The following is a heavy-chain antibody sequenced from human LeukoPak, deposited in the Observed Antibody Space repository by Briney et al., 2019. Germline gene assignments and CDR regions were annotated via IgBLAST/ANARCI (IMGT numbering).Heavy chain of an antibody. CDR2: ISYDGSNK. Sequence: AGGSLRLSCAASGFTFSSYAMHWVRQAPGKGLEWVAVISYDGSNKYYADSVKGRFTISRDNSKNTLYLQMNSLRAEDTAVYYCARELLGYCSSTSCKGIFDYWGQGTLVTVSS. J-gene: IGHJ4*02. CDR1: GFTFSSYA. CDR3: ARELLGYCSSTSCKGIFDY. D-gene: IGHD2-2*01. V-gene: IGHV3-30-3*01.